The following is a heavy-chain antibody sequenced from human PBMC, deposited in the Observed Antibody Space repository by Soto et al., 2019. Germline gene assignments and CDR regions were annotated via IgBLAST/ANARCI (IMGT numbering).Heavy chain of an antibody. V-gene: IGHV4-34*01. J-gene: IGHJ6*03. CDR2: INHSGST. CDR3: AREPQYCSSTSCYPYYYYMDV. CDR1: GGSFSGYY. Sequence: SETLSLTCAVYGGSFSGYYWSWIRQPPGKGLEWIGEINHSGSTNYNPSLKSRVTISVDTSKNQFSLKLSSVTAADTAVYYCAREPQYCSSTSCYPYYYYMDVWGKGTTVTVSS. D-gene: IGHD2-2*01.